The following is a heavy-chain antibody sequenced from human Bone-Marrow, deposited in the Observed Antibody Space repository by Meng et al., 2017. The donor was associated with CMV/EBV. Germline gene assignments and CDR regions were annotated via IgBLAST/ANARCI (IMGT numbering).Heavy chain of an antibody. CDR3: ARSMYSSSLVYGMDV. V-gene: IGHV5-51*01. D-gene: IGHD6-6*01. CDR1: GYSFTSYW. Sequence: GESLKISGKGSGYSFTSYWIGWVRQMPGKGLEWMGIIYPGDSDTRYSPSFQGQVTISADKCISTAYLQWSSLKASDTAMYYCARSMYSSSLVYGMDVWGKGTTVTVSS. J-gene: IGHJ6*04. CDR2: IYPGDSDT.